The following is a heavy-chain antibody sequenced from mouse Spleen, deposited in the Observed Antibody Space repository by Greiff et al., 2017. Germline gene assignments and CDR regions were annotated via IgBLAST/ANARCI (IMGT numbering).Heavy chain of an antibody. CDR2: IYPGNSDT. V-gene: IGHV1-5*01. J-gene: IGHJ4*01. CDR1: GYSFTSYW. Sequence: EVQRVESGTVLARPGASVKMSCKASGYSFTSYWMHWVKQRPGQGLEWIGAIYPGNSDTSYNQKFKGKAKLTAVTSASTAYMELSSLTNEDSAVYYCKGIYYDYYAMDYWGQGTSVTVSS. CDR3: KGIYYDYYAMDY. D-gene: IGHD2-1*01.